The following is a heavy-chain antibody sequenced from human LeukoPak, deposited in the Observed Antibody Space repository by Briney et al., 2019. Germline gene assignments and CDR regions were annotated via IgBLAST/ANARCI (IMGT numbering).Heavy chain of an antibody. CDR2: IKQDGSKK. CDR3: ARDQYDTWSRRGNFDS. D-gene: IGHD3/OR15-3a*01. Sequence: PGGSLRLSCVASGFPFISYWMTWVRQAPGKGLEWVANIKQDGSKKSYVDSVKGRFTISRDNAKNSLYLQMNSLRAEDTAVFYCARDQYDTWSRRGNFDSWGQGTLVIVSS. V-gene: IGHV3-7*03. CDR1: GFPFISYW. J-gene: IGHJ4*02.